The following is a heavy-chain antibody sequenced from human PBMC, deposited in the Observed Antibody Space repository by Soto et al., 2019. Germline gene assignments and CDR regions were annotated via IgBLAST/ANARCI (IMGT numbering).Heavy chain of an antibody. J-gene: IGHJ4*02. D-gene: IGHD1-1*01. CDR1: GYTLTELS. Sequence: ASVKVSCKVSGYTLTELSMHWVRQAPGKGLEWMGGFDPEDGETIYAQKFQGRVTMTEDTSTDTAYMELSSLRSEDTAVYYCATGKVLEPASGAFDYWGQGTLVTVSS. CDR2: FDPEDGET. CDR3: ATGKVLEPASGAFDY. V-gene: IGHV1-24*01.